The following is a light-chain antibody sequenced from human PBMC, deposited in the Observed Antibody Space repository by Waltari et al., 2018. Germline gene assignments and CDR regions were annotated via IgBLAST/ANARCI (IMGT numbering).Light chain of an antibody. V-gene: IGKV3-20*01. CDR2: GTS. J-gene: IGKJ1*01. CDR3: QHYVSLPVT. Sequence: EIVLTQSPGTLSLSPGERANLCCRASQSSGRSLAWYQPKPGQPPRLLIYGTSNRATGIPDRFGGGGSATDFSLTISRLEPEDVAMYYCQHYVSLPVTFGQGTKVEIK. CDR1: QSSGRS.